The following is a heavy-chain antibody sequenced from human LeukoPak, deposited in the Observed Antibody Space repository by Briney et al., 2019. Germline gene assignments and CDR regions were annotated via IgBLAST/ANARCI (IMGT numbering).Heavy chain of an antibody. CDR3: AREWHSSSGRDYMDV. Sequence: GSLRLSCAASGFTFKTYSMHWVRQPPGKGLEWIGEISHSGGTSYNSSLKSRVTIAMDTSKNQFSLKVSSVTAADTAVYYCAREWHSSSGRDYMDVWGKGTTVTVSS. J-gene: IGHJ6*03. D-gene: IGHD6-19*01. V-gene: IGHV4-34*01. CDR2: ISHSGGT. CDR1: GFTFKTYS.